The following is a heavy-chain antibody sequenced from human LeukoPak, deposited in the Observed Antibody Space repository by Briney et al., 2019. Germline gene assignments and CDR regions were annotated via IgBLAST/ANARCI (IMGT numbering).Heavy chain of an antibody. V-gene: IGHV4-34*01. CDR1: GGSFSGYY. Sequence: SETLSLTCAVDGGSFSGYYWSWIRQPPGKGLGWIGEINHSGSTNYHPSLKSRVTIPVDTSKNQFSLKLSSVTAADTAVYYCARGDPSGRPGLPFDYWGQGTLVTVSS. J-gene: IGHJ4*02. CDR3: ARGDPSGRPGLPFDY. D-gene: IGHD1-26*01. CDR2: INHSGST.